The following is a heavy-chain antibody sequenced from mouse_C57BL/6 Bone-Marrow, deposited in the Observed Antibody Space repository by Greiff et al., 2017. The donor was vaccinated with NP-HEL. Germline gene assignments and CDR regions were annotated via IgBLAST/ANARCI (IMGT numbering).Heavy chain of an antibody. CDR2: IDPSDSYT. V-gene: IGHV1-69*01. D-gene: IGHD2-5*01. CDR1: GYTFTSYW. CDR3: ARSPYSNYLYYFDY. J-gene: IGHJ2*01. Sequence: VQLQQSGAELVMPGASVKLSCKASGYTFTSYWMHWVKQRPGQGLEWIGEIDPSDSYTNYNQKFKGKSTLTVDKSSSTAYMQLSSLTSEDSAVYYCARSPYSNYLYYFDYWGQGTTLTVSS.